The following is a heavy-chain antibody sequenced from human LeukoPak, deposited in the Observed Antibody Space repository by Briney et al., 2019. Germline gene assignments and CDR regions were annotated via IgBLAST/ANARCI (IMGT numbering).Heavy chain of an antibody. Sequence: GGSLRLSCAASGFTFSSYSMNWVRQAPGKGLEWVSYISSSSSTIYYADSVKGRFTISRDNSKNTLYLQMNSLRAEDTAVYYCARDSGGDAFDIWGQGTMVTVSS. V-gene: IGHV3-48*01. CDR3: ARDSGGDAFDI. CDR2: ISSSSSTI. J-gene: IGHJ3*02. CDR1: GFTFSSYS. D-gene: IGHD3-10*01.